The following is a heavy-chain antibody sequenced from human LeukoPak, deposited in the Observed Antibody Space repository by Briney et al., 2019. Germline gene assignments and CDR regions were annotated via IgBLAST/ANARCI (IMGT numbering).Heavy chain of an antibody. CDR1: GGSISSYY. Sequence: PSETLSLTCTVSGGSISSYYWSWIRQPPGKGLEWIGRIYTSGSTNYNPSLKSRVTISVDTSKNQFSLKLSSVTAADTAVYYCARGLVVRWATADWIDPWGQGTLVTVSS. D-gene: IGHD3-10*01. CDR2: IYTSGST. J-gene: IGHJ5*02. CDR3: ARGLVVRWATADWIDP. V-gene: IGHV4-4*08.